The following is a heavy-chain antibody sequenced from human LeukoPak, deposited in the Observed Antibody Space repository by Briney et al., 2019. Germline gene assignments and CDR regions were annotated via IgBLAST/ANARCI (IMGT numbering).Heavy chain of an antibody. CDR3: ARGYDFWSGYRPFDY. V-gene: IGHV4-39*07. CDR1: GGSISSSSYY. D-gene: IGHD3-3*01. CDR2: IYYSGST. J-gene: IGHJ4*02. Sequence: SETLSLTCTVSGGSISSSSYYWGWIRQPSGKGLEWIGGIYYSGSTYYNPSLKSRVTISVDTSKNQFSLKLSSVTAADTAVYYCARGYDFWSGYRPFDYWGQGTLVTVSS.